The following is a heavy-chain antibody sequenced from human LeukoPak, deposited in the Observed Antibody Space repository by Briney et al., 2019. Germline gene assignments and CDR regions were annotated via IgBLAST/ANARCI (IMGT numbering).Heavy chain of an antibody. D-gene: IGHD1-26*01. CDR1: GFTFSGCA. CDR3: TRDSGTYNWLDP. Sequence: PGRSLRLSCAASGFTFSGCAIHWVRQSSGKGLEWVGHIDKKDNFHATAYAASVQGRFSISRDDSKNTAFLHMNSLKTEDMALYYCTRDSGTYNWLDPWGQGTLVTVSS. CDR2: IDKKDNFHAT. J-gene: IGHJ5*02. V-gene: IGHV3-73*01.